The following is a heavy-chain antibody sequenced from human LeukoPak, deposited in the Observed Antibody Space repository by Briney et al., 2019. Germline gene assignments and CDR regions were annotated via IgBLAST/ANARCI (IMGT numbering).Heavy chain of an antibody. CDR3: ARDLESSSTINFDY. CDR1: GFTFSSYS. Sequence: SGGSLRLSCAASGFTFSSYSMNWVRRAPGKGLEWVSSISSSSSYIYYADSVKGRFTISRDNAKNSLYLQTNSLRAEDTAVYYCARDLESSSTINFDYWGQGTLVTVSS. CDR2: ISSSSSYI. D-gene: IGHD6-6*01. J-gene: IGHJ4*02. V-gene: IGHV3-21*01.